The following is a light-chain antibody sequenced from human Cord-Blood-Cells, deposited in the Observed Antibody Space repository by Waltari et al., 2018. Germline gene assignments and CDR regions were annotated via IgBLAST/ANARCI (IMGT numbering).Light chain of an antibody. V-gene: IGKV1-13*02. J-gene: IGKJ5*01. CDR1: QGISSA. CDR3: QQFKSYPLT. Sequence: ALQLTQSPSSLSASVGDRVTITCRASQGISSALAWYQQKPGKAPKLLIYDASSLESGVPSGFSGSGSGTDFSLTVSSRQPKEFATYYCQQFKSYPLTFGQGTRLEIK. CDR2: DAS.